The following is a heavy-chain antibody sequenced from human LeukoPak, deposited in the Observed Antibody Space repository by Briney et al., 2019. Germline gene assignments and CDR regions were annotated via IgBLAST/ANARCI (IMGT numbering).Heavy chain of an antibody. CDR3: ARGGWVSSDAFDV. CDR2: ISGPGTST. Sequence: PSGGSLRLSCAASGFTFSNYAVSWVRQDPGKGLDWVSVISGPGTSTSYGNSVKGRFTISRDNSKNTVFLQMNSLRAEDTAVYYCARGGWVSSDAFDVWGQGTMVTVSS. CDR1: GFTFSNYA. V-gene: IGHV3-23*01. J-gene: IGHJ3*01. D-gene: IGHD5/OR15-5a*01.